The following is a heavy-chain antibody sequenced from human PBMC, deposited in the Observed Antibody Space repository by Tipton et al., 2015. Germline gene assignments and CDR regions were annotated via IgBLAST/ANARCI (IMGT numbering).Heavy chain of an antibody. V-gene: IGHV3-33*01. CDR2: IWYDGSHK. D-gene: IGHD3-22*01. CDR1: GSMFRSYG. J-gene: IGHJ4*02. Sequence: SLRLSCAASGSMFRSYGMHWVRQAPGKGLEWVAFIWYDGSHKYYVESVKGRFNISRDNAKDSLYLQMDSLRDEDTAVYYCVRDQIHHYTGSGYYYEDYWGQGTLVTVSS. CDR3: VRDQIHHYTGSGYYYEDY.